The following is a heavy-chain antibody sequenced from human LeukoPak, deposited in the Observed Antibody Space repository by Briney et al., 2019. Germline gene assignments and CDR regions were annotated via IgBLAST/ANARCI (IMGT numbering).Heavy chain of an antibody. CDR1: GYTFTGYY. CDR2: INPNSGGT. J-gene: IGHJ6*03. D-gene: IGHD2-2*01. Sequence: ASVKVSCKASGYTFTGYYMHWVRQAPGQGLEWMGWINPNSGGTNYAQKFQGRVTMTRDTSISTAYMELSRLRSDDTAVYYCARRSIVVVPAAIKYYYYYMDVWGKGTTVTVSS. CDR3: ARRSIVVVPAAIKYYYYYMDV. V-gene: IGHV1-2*02.